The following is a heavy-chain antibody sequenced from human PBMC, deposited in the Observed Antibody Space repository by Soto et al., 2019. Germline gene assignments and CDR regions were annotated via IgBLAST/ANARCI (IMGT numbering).Heavy chain of an antibody. CDR1: GFTFSSYA. V-gene: IGHV3-30-3*01. Sequence: QVQLVESGGGVVQPGRSLRLSCAASGFTFSSYAMHWVRQAQGKGLEWVAVISYDGSNKYYADSVKGRFTISRDNSKNTLYLQMNSLRAEDTAVYYCARDRISASRASHSSSTPGWFDPWGQGTLVTVSS. CDR2: ISYDGSNK. J-gene: IGHJ5*02. CDR3: ARDRISASRASHSSSTPGWFDP. D-gene: IGHD6-6*01.